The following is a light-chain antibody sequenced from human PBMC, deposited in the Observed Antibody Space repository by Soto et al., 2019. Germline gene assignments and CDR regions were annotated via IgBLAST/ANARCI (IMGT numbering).Light chain of an antibody. CDR2: GAS. CDR1: QYVSSS. CDR3: QQYNNWLN. V-gene: IGKV3-15*01. Sequence: IVRTTYQATLSVSPGDMSTPSCRADQYVSSSVAWYQHKPGQAPRLLIHGASTRATDVPDSFSGSGFGTEFTLTITSLHSEDFGVYYCQQYNNWLNCGQGKRRAIK. J-gene: IGKJ5*01.